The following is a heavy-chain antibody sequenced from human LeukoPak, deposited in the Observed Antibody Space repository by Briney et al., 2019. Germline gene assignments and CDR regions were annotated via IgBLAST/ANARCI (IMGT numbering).Heavy chain of an antibody. Sequence: PGGSLRLSCAASGFTFSSYAMSWVRQAPGNGLEWVSAISGSGGSTYYADSVKGRFTISRDNSKNTLYLQMNSLRAEDTAVYYCAKDPYGDYSYYFDYWGQGTLVTVSS. D-gene: IGHD4-17*01. CDR1: GFTFSSYA. CDR3: AKDPYGDYSYYFDY. CDR2: ISGSGGST. J-gene: IGHJ4*02. V-gene: IGHV3-23*01.